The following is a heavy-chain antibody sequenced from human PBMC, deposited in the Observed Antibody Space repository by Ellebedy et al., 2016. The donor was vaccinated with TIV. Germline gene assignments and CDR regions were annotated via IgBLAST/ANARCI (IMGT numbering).Heavy chain of an antibody. D-gene: IGHD6-19*01. CDR1: GFTFSTYP. CDR2: ISHSGGRGTDATT. CDR3: AKAGDNSGWDG. J-gene: IGHJ4*02. V-gene: IGHV3-23*01. Sequence: PGGSLRLSCAASGFTFSTYPMGRVRQAPGKGLEWVSGISHSGGRGTDATTHYPDSVRGRFTISRDNSKNTIQLQMNSLRVEDTAIYYCAKAGDNSGWDGWGQGTLVTVSA.